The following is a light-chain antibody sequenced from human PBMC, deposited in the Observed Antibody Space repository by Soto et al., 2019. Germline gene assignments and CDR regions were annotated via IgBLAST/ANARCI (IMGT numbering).Light chain of an antibody. J-gene: IGKJ1*01. CDR1: RSISDW. V-gene: IGKV1-5*01. CDR2: DAS. Sequence: DIQMTQFPSTLTPSVGDRVTITCRASRSISDWLAWYQQKPGKAPKLLIFDASTLKSGVSSRFSGSGSGTEFTLTISRLEPEDFAVYFCQQYGSSVKTFGQGTKV. CDR3: QQYGSSVKT.